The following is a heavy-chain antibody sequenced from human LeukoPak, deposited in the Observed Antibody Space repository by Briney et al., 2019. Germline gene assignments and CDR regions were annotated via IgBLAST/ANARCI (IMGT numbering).Heavy chain of an antibody. CDR1: GFTFSNYW. Sequence: GGSLRLSCVASGFTFSNYWMTWVRQAPGEGLEWVANIKQDGSEKHYVDSVKGRFTISRDNAKNSLFLQMSSLRAEDTAVFYCARGTSTWYLTYWGQGTLVTASS. CDR2: IKQDGSEK. J-gene: IGHJ4*02. CDR3: ARGTSTWYLTY. D-gene: IGHD6-13*01. V-gene: IGHV3-7*04.